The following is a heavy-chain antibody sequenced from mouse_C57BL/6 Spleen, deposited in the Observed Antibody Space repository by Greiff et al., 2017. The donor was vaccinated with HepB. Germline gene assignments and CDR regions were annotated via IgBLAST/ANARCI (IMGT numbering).Heavy chain of an antibody. CDR3: AREDYDYGRPYYFDY. J-gene: IGHJ2*01. CDR2: IYPGDGDT. D-gene: IGHD2-4*01. Sequence: QVQLQQSGPELVKPGASVKISCKASGYAFSSSWMNWVKQRPGKGLEWIGRIYPGDGDTNYNGKFKGKATLTADKSSSTAYMQLSSLTSEDSAVYFCAREDYDYGRPYYFDYWGQGTTLTVSS. CDR1: GYAFSSSW. V-gene: IGHV1-82*01.